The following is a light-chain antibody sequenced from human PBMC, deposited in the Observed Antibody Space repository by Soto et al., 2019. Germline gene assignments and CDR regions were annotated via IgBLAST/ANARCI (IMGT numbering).Light chain of an antibody. CDR1: QSVSSSY. J-gene: IGKJ4*01. V-gene: IGKV3-20*01. Sequence: EIVLTQSPGTLSLSPGERATLSCRASQSVSSSYLAWYQQKPGQAPRLLIYGASSRATGIPDRFSGSGSGTDCTLTISRLEPEDCAVYYCQQDGSSPPQLTFGGGNKVEIK. CDR2: GAS. CDR3: QQDGSSPPQLT.